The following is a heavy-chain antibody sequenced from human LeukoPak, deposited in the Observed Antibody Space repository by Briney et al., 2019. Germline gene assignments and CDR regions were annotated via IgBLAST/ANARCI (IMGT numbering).Heavy chain of an antibody. CDR2: IYTSGST. CDR3: ARGAGTTLLWYYYYYMDV. CDR1: GYSISSGYY. Sequence: SETLSLTCTVSGYSISSGYYWGWIRQPPGKGLEWIGRIYTSGSTNYNPSLKSRVTMSVDTSKNQFSLKLSSVTAADTAVYYCARGAGTTLLWYYYYYMDVWGKGTTVTVSS. D-gene: IGHD1-7*01. V-gene: IGHV4-38-2*02. J-gene: IGHJ6*03.